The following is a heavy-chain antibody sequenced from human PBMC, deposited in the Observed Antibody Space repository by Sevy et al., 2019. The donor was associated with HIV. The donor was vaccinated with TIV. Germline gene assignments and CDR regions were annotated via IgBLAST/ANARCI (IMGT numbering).Heavy chain of an antibody. D-gene: IGHD2-8*01. Sequence: GGSLILSCAASGFTFSKYSMSWVRQPPGKGLEWVSTLSFGCGEINYADSVKGRFTISRDNSKSSVYLQMNNLRPEDTAVYYCAREGCTKPHDYWGQGTLVTVPS. V-gene: IGHV3-23*01. CDR3: AREGCTKPHDY. CDR2: LSFGCGEI. CDR1: GFTFSKYS. J-gene: IGHJ4*02.